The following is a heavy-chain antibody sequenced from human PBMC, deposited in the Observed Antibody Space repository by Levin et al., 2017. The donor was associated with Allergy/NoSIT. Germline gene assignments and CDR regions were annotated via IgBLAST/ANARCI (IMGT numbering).Heavy chain of an antibody. CDR3: PRSAIKKWDLPTSVGMDI. CDR1: GYSFITYY. Sequence: ASVKVSCQTSGYSFITYYVHWVRKAPGQGLEWMGWVTPTTGATRYSQTFQGRVTMTRDTSTNTAYMERTSLRSDDTAVYYCPRSAIKKWDLPTSVGMDIWGQGTTVTVSS. V-gene: IGHV1-2*02. CDR2: VTPTTGAT. D-gene: IGHD1-26*01. J-gene: IGHJ6*02.